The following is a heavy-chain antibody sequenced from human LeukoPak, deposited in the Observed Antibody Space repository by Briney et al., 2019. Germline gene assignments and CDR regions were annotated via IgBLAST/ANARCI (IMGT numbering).Heavy chain of an antibody. CDR3: ARHVGISF. CDR2: IREDGTEK. D-gene: IGHD7-27*01. CDR1: EFTFSGAW. V-gene: IGHV3-7*01. J-gene: IGHJ4*02. Sequence: GGSLRLSCTASEFTFSGAWMTWVRQAPGKGLEWVANIREDGTEKNYVDSVKGRFTISRDNAKNSLFLQMSNLRDDDTAIYYCARHVGISFWGQGTLVTVSS.